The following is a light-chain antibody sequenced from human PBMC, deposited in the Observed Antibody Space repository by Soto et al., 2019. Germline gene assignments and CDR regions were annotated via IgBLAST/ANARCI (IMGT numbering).Light chain of an antibody. Sequence: TQSPSSLSASVGDRVTITCRASQSVSSNLAWYQQKPGQAPRLLIYGASTRATGIPARVSGGGSGTDFTLTISRLEPEDFAVYYCQQFSSYPLTFGGGTKVDIK. CDR1: QSVSSN. CDR2: GAS. J-gene: IGKJ4*01. V-gene: IGKV3-15*01. CDR3: QQFSSYPLT.